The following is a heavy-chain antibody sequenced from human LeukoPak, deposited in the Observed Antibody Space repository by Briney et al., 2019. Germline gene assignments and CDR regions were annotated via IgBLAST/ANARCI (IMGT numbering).Heavy chain of an antibody. CDR3: ARGATVTSPFDY. CDR1: GFTFXSXX. J-gene: IGHJ4*02. D-gene: IGHD4-17*01. V-gene: IGHV3-64*01. Sequence: GGSLRLSCAASGFTFXSXXXXXVXXXPGXXLXYVSAISSNGGSTYYANSVKGRFTISRDNAKNSLYLQMDSLRDEDTAVYYCARGATVTSPFDYWGQGTLVTVSS. CDR2: ISSNGGST.